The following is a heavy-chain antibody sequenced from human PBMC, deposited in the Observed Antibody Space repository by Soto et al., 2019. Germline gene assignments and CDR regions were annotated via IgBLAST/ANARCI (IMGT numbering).Heavy chain of an antibody. CDR1: GDSFSNYA. V-gene: IGHV1-69*01. CDR2: LIPVFGTS. Sequence: QVQLVQSGAEVKKPGSSVKVSCRASGDSFSNYAVNWLRQAPGRGLEWMGGLIPVFGTSNYAEKFQGRLTIPADESTSTAYMELSSLTSEDTAVYYCARAVRTGFYGIDVWVQGTTVSVSS. J-gene: IGHJ6*02. CDR3: ARAVRTGFYGIDV. D-gene: IGHD6-6*01.